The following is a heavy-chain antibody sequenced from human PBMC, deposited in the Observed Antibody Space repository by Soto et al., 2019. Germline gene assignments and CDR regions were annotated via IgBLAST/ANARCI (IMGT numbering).Heavy chain of an antibody. J-gene: IGHJ3*02. V-gene: IGHV5-51*01. Sequence: GESLKISCKGSGYSFTSYWIGWVRQMPGKGLEWMGIIYPGDSDTRYSPSFQGQVTISADKSISTAYLQWSSLKASDTAVYYCARRIIVVVPAAIQAGAFDIWGQGTMVTVS. CDR1: GYSFTSYW. D-gene: IGHD2-2*01. CDR2: IYPGDSDT. CDR3: ARRIIVVVPAAIQAGAFDI.